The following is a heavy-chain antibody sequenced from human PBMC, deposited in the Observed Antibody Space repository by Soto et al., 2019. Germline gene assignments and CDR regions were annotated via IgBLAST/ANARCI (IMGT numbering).Heavy chain of an antibody. Sequence: SETLSLTCTVSGGSISSSSYYWGWIRQPPGKGLEWIGSIYYSGSTYYNPSLKSRVTISVDTSKNQFSLKLSSVTAADTAVYYCARHRLPAVAGGGGFDYWGQGTLVTAPQ. J-gene: IGHJ4*02. V-gene: IGHV4-39*01. D-gene: IGHD6-19*01. CDR3: ARHRLPAVAGGGGFDY. CDR2: IYYSGST. CDR1: GGSISSSSYY.